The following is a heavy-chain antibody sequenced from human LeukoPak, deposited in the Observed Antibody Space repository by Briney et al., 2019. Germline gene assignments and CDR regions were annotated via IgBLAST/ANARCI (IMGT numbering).Heavy chain of an antibody. V-gene: IGHV6-1*01. J-gene: IGHJ4*02. D-gene: IGHD3-3*01. CDR1: GDSVSSNSAA. CDR3: AREPYYDFWSGYLNY. Sequence: SQTLSLTCAISGDSVSSNSAAWNWIRQSPSRGREWLGRTYYRSKWYNDYAVSVKSRITINPDTSKNQFSLQLNSVTPEDTAVYYCAREPYYDFWSGYLNYWGQGTLVTVSS. CDR2: TYYRSKWYN.